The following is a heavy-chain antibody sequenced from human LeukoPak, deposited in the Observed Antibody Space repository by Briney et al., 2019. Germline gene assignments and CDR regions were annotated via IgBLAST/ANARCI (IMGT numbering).Heavy chain of an antibody. CDR2: ISAYNGNT. V-gene: IGHV1-18*01. CDR1: GYTFTSYG. Sequence: GASVKVSCKASGYTFTSYGIIWVRQAPGQGLEWMGWISAYNGNTNYAQKLQGRVTMTTDTSTSTAYMELRSLRSDDTAVYYCARDVSPVVVVAATRVFDYWGQGTLVTVSS. J-gene: IGHJ4*02. CDR3: ARDVSPVVVVAATRVFDY. D-gene: IGHD2-15*01.